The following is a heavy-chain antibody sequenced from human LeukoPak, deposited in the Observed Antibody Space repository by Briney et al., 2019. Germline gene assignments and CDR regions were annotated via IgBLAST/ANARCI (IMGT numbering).Heavy chain of an antibody. D-gene: IGHD4-17*01. V-gene: IGHV1-69*04. CDR3: ASDSSLYGDPPLYDY. CDR1: GGTFSSYA. J-gene: IGHJ4*02. CDR2: SIPILGIA. Sequence: GASVKVSCKASGGTFSSYAISWVRQAPGQGLEWMGRSIPILGIANYAQKFQGRVTITADKSTSTAYMELSSLRSEDTAVYYCASDSSLYGDPPLYDYWGQGTLVTVSP.